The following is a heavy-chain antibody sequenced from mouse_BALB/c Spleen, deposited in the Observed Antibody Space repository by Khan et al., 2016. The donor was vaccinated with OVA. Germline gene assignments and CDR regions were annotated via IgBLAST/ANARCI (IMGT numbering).Heavy chain of an antibody. CDR2: INPSNGYT. V-gene: IGHV1-4*01. Sequence: VQLKQSGAELARPGASVKMSCKASGYTFTSYTIHWIKKRPGQGLVWIGYINPSNGYTNYNQKFKDKATLTTDKSSTTAYLQLSSLTSDDSAVYNCVRDGAYHRNDGWFAYWGQGTLVTVSA. J-gene: IGHJ3*01. CDR1: GYTFTSYT. CDR3: VRDGAYHRNDGWFAY. D-gene: IGHD2-14*01.